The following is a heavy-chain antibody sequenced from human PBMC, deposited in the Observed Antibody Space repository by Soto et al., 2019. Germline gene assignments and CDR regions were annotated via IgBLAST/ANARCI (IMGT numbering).Heavy chain of an antibody. CDR1: GFTFSSYA. D-gene: IGHD2-21*01. Sequence: GGSLRLSCAASGFTFSSYAISWVRQAPGKGLEWVSDISGSGGSTYYADSVKGRFTISRDNAKNSLFLQMNSLRAEDTALYYCARGHSIFYGMDVWGQGTTVTVSS. CDR3: ARGHSIFYGMDV. CDR2: ISGSGGST. V-gene: IGHV3-23*01. J-gene: IGHJ6*02.